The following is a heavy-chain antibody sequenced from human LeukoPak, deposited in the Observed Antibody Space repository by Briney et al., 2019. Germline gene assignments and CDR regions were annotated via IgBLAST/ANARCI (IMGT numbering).Heavy chain of an antibody. CDR3: NIRGIQQWPYYFDY. CDR1: GFTFGDYA. CDR2: IRGKAYGGTT. Sequence: GGSLRLSCTASGFTFGDYAMNWVRQAPGKGLEWVGFIRGKAYGGTTECAASVKGRFTLSRDDSKSIAYLQMNSLKIEDTAVYYCNIRGIQQWPYYFDYWGQGTLVTVSS. V-gene: IGHV3-49*04. D-gene: IGHD5-18*01. J-gene: IGHJ4*02.